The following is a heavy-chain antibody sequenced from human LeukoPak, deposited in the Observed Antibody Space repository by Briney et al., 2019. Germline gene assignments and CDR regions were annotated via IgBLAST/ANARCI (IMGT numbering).Heavy chain of an antibody. CDR1: GFTFSSFS. D-gene: IGHD3-10*01. CDR3: ARDRAGVTDY. CDR2: IDSSSSTI. J-gene: IGHJ4*02. V-gene: IGHV3-48*02. Sequence: PGGSLRLSCAASGFTFSSFSMNWVRQTPGKGLEWVSYIDSSSSTIYYADSVKGRFTISRDNAKNSLFPQMNSLRDEDTAVYYCARDRAGVTDYWGQGTLVTVSS.